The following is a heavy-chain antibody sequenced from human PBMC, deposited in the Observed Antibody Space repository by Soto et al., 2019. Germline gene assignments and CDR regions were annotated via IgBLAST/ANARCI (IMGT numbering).Heavy chain of an antibody. CDR3: VRTSLVVAAATREDY. J-gene: IGHJ4*02. V-gene: IGHV3-74*01. D-gene: IGHD2-15*01. CDR2: INSDGSST. Sequence: EVQLVESGGGLVQPGGSLRLSCAASGFTFSSYWMHWVRQAPGKGLVWVSRINSDGSSTSYADSVKGRFTISRDNAKNTVYLHMTSVRAEDTAVYYCVRTSLVVAAATREDYWGQGTLVTVSS. CDR1: GFTFSSYW.